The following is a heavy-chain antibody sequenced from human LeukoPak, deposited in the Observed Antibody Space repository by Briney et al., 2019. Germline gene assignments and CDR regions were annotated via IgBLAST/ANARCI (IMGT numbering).Heavy chain of an antibody. CDR2: IKQDGSEK. J-gene: IGHJ4*02. V-gene: IGHV3-7*01. CDR3: VKDNPLDY. D-gene: IGHD1-14*01. Sequence: PGGSLRLSCAASGFTFSSYWMTWVRQAPGKGLEWVAYIKQDGSEKHYVDSVKGRFTISRDNAKNSLYLQMNSLRAEDTAVYYCVKDNPLDYWGQGTLVIVSS. CDR1: GFTFSSYW.